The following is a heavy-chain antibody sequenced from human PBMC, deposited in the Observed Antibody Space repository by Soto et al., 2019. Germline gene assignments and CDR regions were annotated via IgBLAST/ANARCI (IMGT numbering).Heavy chain of an antibody. D-gene: IGHD6-6*01. Sequence: SETLSLTCTVSGGSISSYYWSWIRQPPGKGLEWIGYIYYSGSTNYNPSLKSRVTISVDTSKNQFSLKLSSVTAADTAVYYCARVSIATNYYYYYMDVWGKGSTVPVSS. CDR3: ARVSIATNYYYYYMDV. J-gene: IGHJ6*03. CDR1: GGSISSYY. V-gene: IGHV4-59*01. CDR2: IYYSGST.